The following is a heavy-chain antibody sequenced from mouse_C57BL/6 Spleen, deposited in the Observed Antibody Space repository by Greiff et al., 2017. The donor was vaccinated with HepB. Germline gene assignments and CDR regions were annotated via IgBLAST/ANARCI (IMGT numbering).Heavy chain of an antibody. Sequence: QVQLQQPGAELVKPGASVKMSCKASGYTFTSYWITWVKQRPGQGLEWIGDIYPGSGSTNYNEKFKSKATLTVDTSSSTAYMQLSSLTSEDSAVYCCARGATVVATKGYFDYWGQGTTLTVSS. CDR1: GYTFTSYW. CDR3: ARGATVVATKGYFDY. CDR2: IYPGSGST. J-gene: IGHJ2*01. V-gene: IGHV1-55*01. D-gene: IGHD1-1*01.